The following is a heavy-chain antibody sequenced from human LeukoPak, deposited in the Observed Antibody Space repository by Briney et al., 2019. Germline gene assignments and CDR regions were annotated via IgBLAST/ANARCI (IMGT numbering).Heavy chain of an antibody. D-gene: IGHD3-3*01. CDR3: ARDGKDFWSGYYNPYYFDY. Sequence: GGSLRLSCAASGFTFSSYWMHWVRQAPGKGLVWVSRINSDGSSTRYADSVKGRFIISRDNAKNSLFLQMNSLRAEDTAVYYCARDGKDFWSGYYNPYYFDYWGQGTLVTVSS. CDR1: GFTFSSYW. V-gene: IGHV3-74*01. CDR2: INSDGSST. J-gene: IGHJ4*02.